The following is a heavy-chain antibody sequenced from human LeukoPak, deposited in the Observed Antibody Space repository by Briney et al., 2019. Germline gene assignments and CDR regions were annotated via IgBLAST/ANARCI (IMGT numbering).Heavy chain of an antibody. Sequence: GESLKISCKGSGYSFSNYWIGWVRQMSGKGLEWMGIIYSGDSDARYSPSFQGQVTISVDKSITTAYLQWRSLKASDTAMYYCARPRVARYTGYDYDGFDIWGQGTMVTVSS. CDR3: ARPRVARYTGYDYDGFDI. V-gene: IGHV5-51*01. J-gene: IGHJ3*02. CDR1: GYSFSNYW. CDR2: IYSGDSDA. D-gene: IGHD5-12*01.